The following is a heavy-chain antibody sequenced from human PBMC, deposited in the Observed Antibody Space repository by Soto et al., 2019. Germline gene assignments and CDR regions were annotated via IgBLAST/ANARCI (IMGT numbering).Heavy chain of an antibody. Sequence: QVQLVQSGAEVKRPGASVRVSCKASGNTNTIYFIHWLRQAPGQWLEWMGWINSVSGGTNFAHKFQGWVTMTRDTSTTKAFMELSGLTYADTAVYYCARGGSYYALWGQGTLVAVSS. J-gene: IGHJ4*01. D-gene: IGHD1-26*01. CDR2: INSVSGGT. V-gene: IGHV1-2*04. CDR1: GNTNTIYF. CDR3: ARGGSYYAL.